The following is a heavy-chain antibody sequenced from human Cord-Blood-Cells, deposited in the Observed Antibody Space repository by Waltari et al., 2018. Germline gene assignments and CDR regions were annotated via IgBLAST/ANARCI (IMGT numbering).Heavy chain of an antibody. V-gene: IGHV4-4*07. CDR1: GGSISSYY. CDR2: IYTSGST. D-gene: IGHD6-6*01. Sequence: QVQLQESGPGLVKPSETLSLTCTVSGGSISSYYWSWIRQPAGKGLEWIGRIYTSGSTNYNPSLKSRVTMSVDTSKNQFSLKLSSVTAADTAVYYCARATWSIAARPNYYYMDVWGKGTTVTVSS. CDR3: ARATWSIAARPNYYYMDV. J-gene: IGHJ6*03.